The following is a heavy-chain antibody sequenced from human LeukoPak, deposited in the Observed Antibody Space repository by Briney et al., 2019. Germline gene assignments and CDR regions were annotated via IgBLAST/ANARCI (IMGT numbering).Heavy chain of an antibody. J-gene: IGHJ4*02. CDR3: ARDCSSTSCYVDVDY. CDR2: ISSSGNTI. D-gene: IGHD2-2*01. Sequence: SGGSLRLSCAASGFTFSDYYMSWIRQAPGKGLQWVSYISSSGNTIYYADSVKGRFTISRDNAKNSLYLQMNSLRAEDTAVYYCARDCSSTSCYVDVDYWGQGTLVTVSS. CDR1: GFTFSDYY. V-gene: IGHV3-11*04.